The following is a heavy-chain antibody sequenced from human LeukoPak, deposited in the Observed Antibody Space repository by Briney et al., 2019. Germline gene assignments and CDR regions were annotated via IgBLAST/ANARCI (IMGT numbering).Heavy chain of an antibody. CDR2: ISDTGNT. CDR1: GFTLSSYA. Sequence: GGSLRLSCAASGFTLSSYAMSWVRQAPGKGLEWVSAISDTGNTYHADSVKGRFTISRDSSKNTLFLQMNRLRPEDAAVYYCTSRPLLSYYGSGRTRSDYWGQGTLVTVSS. V-gene: IGHV3-23*01. J-gene: IGHJ4*02. D-gene: IGHD3-10*01. CDR3: TSRPLLSYYGSGRTRSDY.